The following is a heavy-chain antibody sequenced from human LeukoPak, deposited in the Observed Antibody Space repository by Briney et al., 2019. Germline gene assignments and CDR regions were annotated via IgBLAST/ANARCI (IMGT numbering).Heavy chain of an antibody. CDR2: IYYSGST. V-gene: IGHV4-39*07. CDR3: ARLRSPGDFDY. D-gene: IGHD1-26*01. CDR1: GGSVSGTNYY. J-gene: IGHJ4*02. Sequence: SETLSLTCSVSGGSVSGTNYYWAWIRQPPEKGLEWIGTIYYSGSTYYNVSLKSRVTISVDTSKNQFSLNLNSVTAADTAVYYCARLRSPGDFDYWGQGTLVTVSS.